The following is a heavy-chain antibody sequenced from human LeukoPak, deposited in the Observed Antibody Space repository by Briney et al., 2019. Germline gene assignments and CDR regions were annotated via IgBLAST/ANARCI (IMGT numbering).Heavy chain of an antibody. J-gene: IGHJ4*02. D-gene: IGHD2-2*01. V-gene: IGHV3-15*01. CDR2: IKSKTDGGTT. CDR3: TAGRWGGCSSTSCTTRRFAY. CDR1: RFTYSNAW. Sequence: GGSLRLPRASSRFTYSNAWMSWVRQAPAKGLEWGGRIKSKTDGGTTDYAARVKGRVTISRDDPKNTLYLQMNSRKTEHAALYYCTAGRWGGCSSTSCTTRRFAYWGEGSLVTVSS.